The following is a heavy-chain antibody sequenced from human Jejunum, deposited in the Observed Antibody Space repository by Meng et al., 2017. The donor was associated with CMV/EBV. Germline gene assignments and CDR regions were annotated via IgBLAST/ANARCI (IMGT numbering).Heavy chain of an antibody. J-gene: IGHJ5*02. V-gene: IGHV1-2*02. D-gene: IGHD3-16*01. CDR2: INSNSGAT. CDR1: GYSFTADF. CDR3: VPYRTSSYWFGP. Sequence: CKALGYSFTADFIFWVRQAPGQGLEWMGWINSNSGATNYAQNFQGRVTMTRDTSISTVYMDLNSLTSDDTAIYYCVPYRTSSYWFGPWGQGTPVTVSS.